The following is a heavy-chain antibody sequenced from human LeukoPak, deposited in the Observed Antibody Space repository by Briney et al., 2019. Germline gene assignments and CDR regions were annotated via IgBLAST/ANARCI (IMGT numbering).Heavy chain of an antibody. CDR3: ARAMITFGGPGGDAFDI. CDR1: GFTFSSYS. J-gene: IGHJ3*02. Sequence: PGGSLRLSCAAAGFTFSSYSMNWVRQAPGKGLDWVSSISSSCSYIYYADSVKGRFTISRDNAKNSLYLQMNSLRAEDTAVYYCARAMITFGGPGGDAFDIWGQGTMVTVSS. CDR2: ISSSCSYI. D-gene: IGHD3-16*01. V-gene: IGHV3-21*01.